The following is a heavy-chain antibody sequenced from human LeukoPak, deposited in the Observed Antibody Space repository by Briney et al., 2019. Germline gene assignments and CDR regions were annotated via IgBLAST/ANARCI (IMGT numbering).Heavy chain of an antibody. V-gene: IGHV4-4*07. CDR3: ARGISGWFSIDY. CDR1: GGSISSYY. D-gene: IGHD6-19*01. J-gene: IGHJ4*02. Sequence: SETLSLTCTVSGGSISSYYWSWVRQPAGKGLEWVGRIYSSGTTNYNPSLRSRVTMSVDTSKNQFSLKLSSVTAADTAVYYCARGISGWFSIDYWGQGALVTVSS. CDR2: IYSSGTT.